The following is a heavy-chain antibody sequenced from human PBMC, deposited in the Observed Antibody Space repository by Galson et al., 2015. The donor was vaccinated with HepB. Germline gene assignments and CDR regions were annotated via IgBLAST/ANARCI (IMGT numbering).Heavy chain of an antibody. CDR2: ITTAGDT. V-gene: IGHV3-13*01. CDR3: ARASGTARPSYYNYMDV. Sequence: SLRLSCAASGFTFRSYDMHWVRQVTGKSLEWVSTITTAGDTYYPGSVKGRFTISRGNARNSLYLQMNSLRAGDSAVYYCARASGTARPSYYNYMDVWGKGTTVTVSS. D-gene: IGHD6-6*01. J-gene: IGHJ6*03. CDR1: GFTFRSYD.